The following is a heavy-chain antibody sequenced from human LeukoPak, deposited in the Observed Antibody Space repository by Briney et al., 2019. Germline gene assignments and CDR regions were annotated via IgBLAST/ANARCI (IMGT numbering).Heavy chain of an antibody. D-gene: IGHD3-10*01. CDR3: ARDGYYYSSGSYYHNWFDP. J-gene: IGHJ5*02. CDR1: GGSLSDYY. CDR2: IYYTGST. V-gene: IGHV4-59*01. Sequence: PSETLSLTCTVSGGSLSDYYWTWVRQPPGKGLEWIGYIYYTGSTNYNPSLNSRVTISLDTSKNQFSLKLNSVTAADTAVYYCARDGYYYSSGSYYHNWFDPWGQGTLVTVSS.